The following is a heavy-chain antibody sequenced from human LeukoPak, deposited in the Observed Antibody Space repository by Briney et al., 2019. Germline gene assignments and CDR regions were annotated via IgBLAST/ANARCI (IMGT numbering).Heavy chain of an antibody. D-gene: IGHD5-18*01. CDR2: IYYSGST. J-gene: IGHJ6*02. CDR3: ARALYSYGYIHYYYGMDV. Sequence: SETLSLTCTVSGGSVSSGSYYWSWIRQPPGKGLEWIGYIYYSGSTNYNPSLKRRVTISVDTSKNQFSLKLSSVSAADTAVYYCARALYSYGYIHYYYGMDVWGQGTTVTVSS. CDR1: GGSVSSGSYY. V-gene: IGHV4-61*01.